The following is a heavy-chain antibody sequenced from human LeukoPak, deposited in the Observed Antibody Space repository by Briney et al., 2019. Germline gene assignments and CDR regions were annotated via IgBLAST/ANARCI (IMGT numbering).Heavy chain of an antibody. CDR1: GGSFSGYY. D-gene: IGHD6-19*01. Sequence: SETLSLTYAVYGGSFSGYYWSWIRHPPGKGLEWIGEINHSGSTNYNPSLKSRVTISVDTSKNQFSLKLSSVTAADTAVYYCARSSGWYSYYFDYWGQGTLVTVSS. CDR3: ARSSGWYSYYFDY. V-gene: IGHV4-34*01. J-gene: IGHJ4*02. CDR2: INHSGST.